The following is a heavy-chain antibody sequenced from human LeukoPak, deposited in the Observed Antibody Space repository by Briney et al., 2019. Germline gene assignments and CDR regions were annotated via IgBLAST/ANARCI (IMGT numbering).Heavy chain of an antibody. V-gene: IGHV1-69*05. CDR2: IIPIFGTA. J-gene: IGHJ6*03. CDR1: GGTFSSYA. Sequence: ASVKVSCKASGGTFSSYAISWVRQAPGQGLEWMGRIIPIFGTANYAQKFQGRVTITTDESTSTAYMELSSLRSEDTAVYYCARDECSGGSCYTGDYYYCMDVWGKGTTVTVSS. CDR3: ARDECSGGSCYTGDYYYCMDV. D-gene: IGHD2-15*01.